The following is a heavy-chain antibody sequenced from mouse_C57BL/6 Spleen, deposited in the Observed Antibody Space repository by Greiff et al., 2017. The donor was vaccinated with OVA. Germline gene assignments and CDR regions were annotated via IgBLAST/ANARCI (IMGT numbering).Heavy chain of an antibody. CDR1: GFTFSDYY. J-gene: IGHJ4*01. CDR3: AREGYYSNYEWDAMDY. V-gene: IGHV5-16*01. CDR2: INYDGSST. Sequence: EVQLVESEGGLVQPGSSMKLSCTASGFTFSDYYMAWVRQVPEKGLEWVANINYDGSSTYYLDSLKSRFIISRDNAKNILYLQMSSLKSEDTATYYCAREGYYSNYEWDAMDYWGQGTSVTVSS. D-gene: IGHD2-5*01.